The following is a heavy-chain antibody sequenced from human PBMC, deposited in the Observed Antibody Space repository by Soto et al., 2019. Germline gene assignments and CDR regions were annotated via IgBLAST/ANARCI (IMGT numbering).Heavy chain of an antibody. Sequence: QVQLVESGGGVVQPGRSLRLSCAASGFTFSSYAMHWVRQAPGKGLEWVAVISYDGSNKYYADSVKGRFTISRDNSKNTLYLQMNSLRAEDTAVYYCARDGDIVLMVYAFDYWGQGTLVTVSS. J-gene: IGHJ4*02. D-gene: IGHD2-8*01. CDR2: ISYDGSNK. V-gene: IGHV3-30-3*01. CDR3: ARDGDIVLMVYAFDY. CDR1: GFTFSSYA.